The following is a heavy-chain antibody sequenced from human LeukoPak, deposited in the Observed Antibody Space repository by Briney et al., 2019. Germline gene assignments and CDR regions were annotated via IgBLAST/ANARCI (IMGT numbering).Heavy chain of an antibody. Sequence: GASVKVSCKASGGTFSSYAISWVRQAPGQGLEWMGGIIPIFGTANYAQKFQGRVTITADESTSTAYMELSSLRSEDTAVYYCARALEAGAGTFDSRGQETLVTVPS. CDR2: IIPIFGTA. J-gene: IGHJ4*02. CDR3: ARALEAGAGTFDS. CDR1: GGTFSSYA. V-gene: IGHV1-69*13. D-gene: IGHD6-19*01.